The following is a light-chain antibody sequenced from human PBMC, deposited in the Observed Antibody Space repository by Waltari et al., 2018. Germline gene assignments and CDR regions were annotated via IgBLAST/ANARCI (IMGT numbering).Light chain of an antibody. J-gene: IGKJ4*01. CDR2: DAS. CDR1: QSIDSW. CDR3: QHLHGYPIT. Sequence: DIQMTQSPSTLSASVGDRVTITCRASQSIDSWLAWYQQKPGKAPKLLIYDASSLERGVPSRFSGSGSGTDFTLTISSLQPEDFATYYCQHLHGYPITFGGGTKVEIK. V-gene: IGKV1-5*01.